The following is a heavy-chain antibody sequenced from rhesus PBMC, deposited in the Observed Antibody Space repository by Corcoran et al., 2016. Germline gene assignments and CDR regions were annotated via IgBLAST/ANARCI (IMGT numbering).Heavy chain of an antibody. CDR1: GFTVSSSG. J-gene: IGHJ4*01. V-gene: IGHV3-22*01. D-gene: IGHD6-31*01. Sequence: EVQLVESGGGLVQPGGSLRLSCVVSGFTVSSSGFHWVRRAPGKGLQWVSAIETNGDTTLYTDSVKGRFSISRENAKNTLYLRMDSLRVEDTAVYYCARGASGAGDYWGQGVLVTVSS. CDR2: IETNGDTT. CDR3: ARGASGAGDY.